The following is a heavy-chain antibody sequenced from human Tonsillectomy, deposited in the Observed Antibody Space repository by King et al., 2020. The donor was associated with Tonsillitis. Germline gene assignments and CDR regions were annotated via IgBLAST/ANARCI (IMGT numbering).Heavy chain of an antibody. D-gene: IGHD3-22*01. CDR2: IDPSDSYT. V-gene: IGHV5-10-1*03. Sequence: DVQLVESGAEVKKPGESLRISCKGSGYSFTSYWVSWVRQMPGKGLEWMGRIDPSDSYTTYTPSFQGHVTISADKSISTAYLQWSSLKASDTAMYYCARFYDSSGYYYESLWYWGQGTLVTVSS. J-gene: IGHJ4*02. CDR1: GYSFTSYW. CDR3: ARFYDSSGYYYESLWY.